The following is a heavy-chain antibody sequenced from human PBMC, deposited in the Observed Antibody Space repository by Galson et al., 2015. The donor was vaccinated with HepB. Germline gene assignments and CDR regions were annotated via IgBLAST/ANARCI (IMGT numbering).Heavy chain of an antibody. CDR1: GYTFTGYY. Sequence: SVTVSCKASGYTFTGYYMHWVRQAPGQGLEWMGWINPNSGGTNYAQKFQDRVTMTRDTSISTAYMEVRRLRSDDTAVYYCATSGFDRRGWDYFDYWGQGTLVTVSS. CDR2: INPNSGGT. D-gene: IGHD5-12*01. V-gene: IGHV1-2*02. J-gene: IGHJ4*02. CDR3: ATSGFDRRGWDYFDY.